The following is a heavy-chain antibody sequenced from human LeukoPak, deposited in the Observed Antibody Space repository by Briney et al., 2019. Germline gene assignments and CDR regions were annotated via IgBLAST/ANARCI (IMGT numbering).Heavy chain of an antibody. J-gene: IGHJ6*02. CDR1: GGSISSYY. V-gene: IGHV4-4*07. D-gene: IGHD6-19*01. CDR2: IYTSGST. Sequence: SETLSLTCTVSGGSISSYYWSWIRQPAGKGLEWIGRIYTSGSTNYNPSLKSRVTMSVDTSKNQFSLKLSSVTAADTAVYYCASSGSAGNYYYYGMDVWGQGTTVTVSS. CDR3: ASSGSAGNYYYYGMDV.